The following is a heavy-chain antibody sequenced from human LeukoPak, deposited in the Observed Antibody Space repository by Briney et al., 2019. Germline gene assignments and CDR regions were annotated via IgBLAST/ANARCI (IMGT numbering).Heavy chain of an antibody. D-gene: IGHD1/OR15-1a*01. CDR2: IIHSGSS. Sequence: SETLSLTCAVYGGSFCGYYWCWICHPPRKGLEWSGEIIHSGSSSYNPSLKSRATISVDKSIKQFSLKLKSVAAADTDVYYCVRGRWVEHSPFGYWSQGTLVTVSS. V-gene: IGHV4-34*01. CDR1: GGSFCGYY. J-gene: IGHJ4*02. CDR3: VRGRWVEHSPFGY.